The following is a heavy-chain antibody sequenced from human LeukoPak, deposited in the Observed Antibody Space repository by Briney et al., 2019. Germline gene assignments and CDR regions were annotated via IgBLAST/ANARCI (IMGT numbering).Heavy chain of an antibody. CDR1: GDSISSYY. V-gene: IGHV4-4*07. CDR3: ARTRGGNSAAFDI. D-gene: IGHD4-23*01. Sequence: SETLSLTCTVSGDSISSYYWSWIRQPAGKGLEWIGRMYISGSTNYNPSLKSRVTMSVDTSKSQFSLKLSSVTAADTAVYYSARTRGGNSAAFDIWGQGTMVTVSS. CDR2: MYISGST. J-gene: IGHJ3*02.